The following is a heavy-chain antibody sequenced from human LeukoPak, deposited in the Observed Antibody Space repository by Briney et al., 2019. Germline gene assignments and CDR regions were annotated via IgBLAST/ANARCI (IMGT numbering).Heavy chain of an antibody. Sequence: SETLSLTCTVSGGSISSYYWSWIRQPPGKGLEWIGYIYYSGSTNYNPSLKSRVTISVDTSKNQFSLKLSSVTAADTAVYYCASAGVLYSGYDLAYWGQGTLVTVSS. V-gene: IGHV4-59*12. CDR3: ASAGVLYSGYDLAY. J-gene: IGHJ4*02. CDR2: IYYSGST. CDR1: GGSISSYY. D-gene: IGHD5-12*01.